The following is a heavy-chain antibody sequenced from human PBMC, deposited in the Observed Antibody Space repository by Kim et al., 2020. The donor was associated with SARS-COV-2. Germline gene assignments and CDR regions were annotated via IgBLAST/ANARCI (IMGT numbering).Heavy chain of an antibody. J-gene: IGHJ4*02. CDR2: IYYSGST. CDR1: GGSISSGDYY. V-gene: IGHV4-30-4*01. CDR3: ARVPGWLGESY. Sequence: SETLSLTCTVSGGSISSGDYYWSWIRQPPGKGLEWIGYIYYSGSTYYNPSLKSRVTISVDTSKNQFSLKLSSVTAADTAVYYCARVPGWLGESYWGQGTLVTVSS. D-gene: IGHD3-10*01.